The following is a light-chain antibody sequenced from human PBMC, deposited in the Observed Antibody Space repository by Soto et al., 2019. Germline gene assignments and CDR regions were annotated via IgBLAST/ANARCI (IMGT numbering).Light chain of an antibody. CDR2: DVS. CDR3: SSYTSSSTVV. CDR1: SSDVGGDKY. Sequence: QSALTQPASASGSPGQSITISCTGTSSDVGGDKYVSWYQQHPGKAPKLMIYDVSNRPSGLSNRFSGSKSGNTASLTISGLQHEDEADYYCSSYTSSSTVVFGGGTQLTVL. J-gene: IGLJ2*01. V-gene: IGLV2-14*01.